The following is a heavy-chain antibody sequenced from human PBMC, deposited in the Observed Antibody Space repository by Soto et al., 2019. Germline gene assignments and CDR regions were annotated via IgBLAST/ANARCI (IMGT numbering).Heavy chain of an antibody. J-gene: IGHJ6*02. CDR3: AKDINVNDFWSGSRYYYGMDV. D-gene: IGHD3-3*01. CDR2: ISWDGGST. V-gene: IGHV3-43D*03. CDR1: GFTFDDYA. Sequence: GESLKISCAASGFTFDDYAMHWVRQAPGKGLEWVSLISWDGGSTYYADSVKGRFTISRDNSKNSLYLQMNSLRAEDTALYYCAKDINVNDFWSGSRYYYGMDVWGQGTTVTVSS.